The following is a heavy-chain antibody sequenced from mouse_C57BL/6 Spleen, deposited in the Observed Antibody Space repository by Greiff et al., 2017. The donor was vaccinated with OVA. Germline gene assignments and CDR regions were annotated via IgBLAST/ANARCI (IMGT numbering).Heavy chain of an antibody. Sequence: EVQLVESGGGLVQPGGSLKLSCAASGFTFRDYGMAWVRQAPRKGPEWVAFISNLAYSIYYADTVTGRFTISRENAKNTLYLEMSSLRAEDTAMYYCARTGTDWYFDVWGTGTTVTVSS. CDR3: ARTGTDWYFDV. CDR1: GFTFRDYG. V-gene: IGHV5-15*01. J-gene: IGHJ1*03. D-gene: IGHD4-1*01. CDR2: ISNLAYSI.